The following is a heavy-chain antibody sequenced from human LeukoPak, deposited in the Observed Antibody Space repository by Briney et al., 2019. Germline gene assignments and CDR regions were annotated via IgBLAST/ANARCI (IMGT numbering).Heavy chain of an antibody. Sequence: SETPSLTCAVYGGSFSGYYWSWIRQPPGKGLEWIGEINHSGSTNYNPSLKSRVTISVDTSKNQFSLKLNSVTAADTAIYYCAREISPADSSSAFDYWGQGTLVTVSS. CDR3: AREISPADSSSAFDY. CDR1: GGSFSGYY. CDR2: INHSGST. J-gene: IGHJ4*02. V-gene: IGHV4-34*01. D-gene: IGHD6-6*01.